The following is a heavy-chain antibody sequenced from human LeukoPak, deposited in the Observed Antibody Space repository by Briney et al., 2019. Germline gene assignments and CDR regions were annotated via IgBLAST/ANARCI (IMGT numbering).Heavy chain of an antibody. CDR1: GFTVGTKY. V-gene: IGHV3-53*01. J-gene: IGHJ2*01. D-gene: IGHD5-24*01. CDR3: ARVGDHFHWNLDL. Sequence: AGGSLRLSCAASGFTVGTKYMNWVRQAPGKGLEWVSIIYSGGTTHYADSVKGRFTISRDTSKNTLSLQMNSLRAEDTAVYFCARVGDHFHWNLDLWGRGTLVTVSS. CDR2: IYSGGTT.